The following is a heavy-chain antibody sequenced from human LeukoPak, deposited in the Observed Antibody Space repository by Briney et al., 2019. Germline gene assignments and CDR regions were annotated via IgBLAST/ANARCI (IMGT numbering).Heavy chain of an antibody. D-gene: IGHD3-10*01. CDR1: GYSFTSYW. CDR3: ARRMPGGGTMVRGETYNWFDP. CDR2: IDPSDSYT. Sequence: GESLKISCKGSGYSFTSYWISWVRQMPGKGLEWMGRIDPSDSYTNYSPSFQGHVTISADKSISTAYLQWSSLKASDTAMYYCARRMPGGGTMVRGETYNWFDPWGQGTLVTVSS. V-gene: IGHV5-10-1*01. J-gene: IGHJ5*02.